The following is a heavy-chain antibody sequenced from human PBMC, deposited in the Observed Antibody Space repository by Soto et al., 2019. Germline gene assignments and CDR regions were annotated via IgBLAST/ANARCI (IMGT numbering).Heavy chain of an antibody. Sequence: ASVKVSCKASGYTFTSYYMHWVRQAPGQGLEWMGIINPSGGSTSYAQKFQGRFTISRDNSKNTLYLQMNSLRAEDTAVYYCARGIAVAGTGYYYGMDVWGQGTTVTVSS. CDR1: GYTFTSYY. D-gene: IGHD6-19*01. CDR3: ARGIAVAGTGYYYGMDV. CDR2: INPSGGST. V-gene: IGHV1-46*01. J-gene: IGHJ6*02.